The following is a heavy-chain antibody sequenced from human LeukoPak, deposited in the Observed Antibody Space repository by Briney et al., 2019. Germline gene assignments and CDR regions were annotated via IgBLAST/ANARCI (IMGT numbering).Heavy chain of an antibody. D-gene: IGHD3-3*01. CDR2: ISTYNGNT. J-gene: IGHJ4*02. CDR3: ARDRWAPGGRSGSIDY. Sequence: ASVKVSCKASGGTFSTYAISWVRQAPGQGLEWMGWISTYNGNTNYAQMLQGRVTMTTDTSTSTAYMELRSLRSDDTAVYYCARDRWAPGGRSGSIDYWGQGTLVTVSS. V-gene: IGHV1-18*01. CDR1: GGTFSTYA.